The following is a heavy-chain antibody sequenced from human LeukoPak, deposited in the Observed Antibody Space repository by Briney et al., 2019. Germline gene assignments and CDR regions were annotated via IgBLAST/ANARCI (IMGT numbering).Heavy chain of an antibody. CDR2: IYYSGST. D-gene: IGHD1-26*01. Sequence: SETLSLTCTVSGGSISSSDYYWGWVRQPPGNGLEWIGSIYYSGSTYYKPSLTSRVTISVDTPKNQFSLKLSSVTPEDTAVYYCARSEPPYSGSYYWHYFDYWGQGTLVTVSS. CDR3: ARSEPPYSGSYYWHYFDY. CDR1: GGSISSSDYY. V-gene: IGHV4-39*01. J-gene: IGHJ4*02.